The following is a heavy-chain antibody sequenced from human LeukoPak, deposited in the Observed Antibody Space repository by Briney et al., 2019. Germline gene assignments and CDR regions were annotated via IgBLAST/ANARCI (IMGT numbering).Heavy chain of an antibody. CDR2: IIPILGIA. V-gene: IGHV1-69*02. CDR3: ATPLDYGDFYYYDMDV. CDR1: GGTFSSYT. D-gene: IGHD4-17*01. Sequence: RASVKVSCKASGGTFSSYTISWVRQAPGQGLEWMGRIIPILGIANYAQKFQGRVTITADKSTSTAYMELSSLRSEDTAVYYCATPLDYGDFYYYDMDVWGQGTTVTVSS. J-gene: IGHJ6*02.